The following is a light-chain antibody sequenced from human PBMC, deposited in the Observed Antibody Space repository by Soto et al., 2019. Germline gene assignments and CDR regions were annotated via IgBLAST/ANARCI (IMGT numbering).Light chain of an antibody. CDR2: AAS. CDR1: QAISSY. J-gene: IGKJ1*01. CDR3: QQLNSYPWT. Sequence: DIQLTQSPSFLSASVGDRVTITCRASQAISSYLAWFQQRPGKAPKVLIYAASTLQSGVPSRFSGSESGTECTLTISSLQPEDFATYFCQQLNSYPWTFGQGTKVEIK. V-gene: IGKV1-9*01.